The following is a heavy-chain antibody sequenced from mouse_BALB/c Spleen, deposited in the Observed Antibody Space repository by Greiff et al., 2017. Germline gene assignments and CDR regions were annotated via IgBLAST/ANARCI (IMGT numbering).Heavy chain of an antibody. Sequence: EVKVVESGGGLVQPGGSLKLSCAASGFTFSSYGMSWVRQTPDKRLELVATINSNGGSTYYPDSVKGRFTISRDNAKNTLYLQMSSLKSEDTAMYYCARVHYYGYYAMDYWGQGTSVTVSS. CDR2: INSNGGST. CDR3: ARVHYYGYYAMDY. D-gene: IGHD1-2*01. J-gene: IGHJ4*01. V-gene: IGHV5-6-3*01. CDR1: GFTFSSYG.